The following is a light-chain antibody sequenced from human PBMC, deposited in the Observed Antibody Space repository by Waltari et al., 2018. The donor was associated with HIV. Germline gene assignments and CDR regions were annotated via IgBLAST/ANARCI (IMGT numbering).Light chain of an antibody. J-gene: IGKJ2*01. CDR2: KAS. CDR1: QSISSW. CDR3: QQYNDWYT. V-gene: IGKV1-5*03. Sequence: DIQMTQSPSILSASVGDRVTITCRASQSISSWLAWYQQKPGKAPKLLIYKASSLESWVPSRFSGSGSGTEVTLTISSLQPDDSATYYCQQYNDWYTFGQGSKLEIK.